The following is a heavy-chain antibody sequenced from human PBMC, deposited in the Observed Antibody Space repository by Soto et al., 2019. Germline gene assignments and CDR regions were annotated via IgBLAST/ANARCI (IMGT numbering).Heavy chain of an antibody. J-gene: IGHJ3*02. CDR3: AKDRERSSARYDVFDI. V-gene: IGHV3-23*01. CDR1: GFTFSSYG. D-gene: IGHD6-6*01. CDR2: ISGSGGST. Sequence: GGSLRLSCAASGFTFSSYGMSWVRQAPGKGLEWVSSISGSGGSTYYADSVKGRFTISRDNSKNTLYLQMNSLRAEDTAVYFCAKDRERSSARYDVFDIWGQGTMVTVSS.